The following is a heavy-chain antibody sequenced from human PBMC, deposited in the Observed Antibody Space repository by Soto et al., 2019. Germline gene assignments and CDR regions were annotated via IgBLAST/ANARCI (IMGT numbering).Heavy chain of an antibody. CDR3: ESRGRFGTYYLAY. CDR1: GFAFRSYA. CDR2: ISDYGSNV. Sequence: QVQLGESGGGVVQPGRSLRLSCEASGFAFRSYAVHWVRQPPGKVLDWVALISDYGSNVYYAYSVKGRFTISSENSKNTLYLQMKSLRAWDAAVYYCESRGRFGTYYLAYWGQGTLVTVSS. D-gene: IGHD2-15*01. J-gene: IGHJ4*02. V-gene: IGHV3-30*14.